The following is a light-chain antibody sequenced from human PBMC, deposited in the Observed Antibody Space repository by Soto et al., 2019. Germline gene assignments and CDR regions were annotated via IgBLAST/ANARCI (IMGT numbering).Light chain of an antibody. CDR1: SSNIGAGYD. J-gene: IGLJ2*01. V-gene: IGLV1-40*01. Sequence: QSVLTQPPSVSAAPGQRVTISCTGSSSNIGAGYDVHWYQQLPGTAPKLLIYGNSNRPSGVPDRFSGSKSDTSASLAITGLQAEDEADYYCQSYDSSLSGVVFGGGTKLTVL. CDR2: GNS. CDR3: QSYDSSLSGVV.